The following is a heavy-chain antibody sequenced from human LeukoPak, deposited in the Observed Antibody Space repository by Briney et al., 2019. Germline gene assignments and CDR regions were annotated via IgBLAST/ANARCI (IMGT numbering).Heavy chain of an antibody. V-gene: IGHV3-30*01. CDR1: GFTFSSYA. CDR3: ARDSPADY. CDR2: ISYDGSNK. Sequence: PGGSLRLSCAASGFTFSSYAMHWVRQAPGKGLEWVAVISYDGSNKYYADSVKGRFTISRDNSKNTLYLQMNGLRAEDTAVYYCARDSPADYWGQGTLVTVSS. J-gene: IGHJ4*02.